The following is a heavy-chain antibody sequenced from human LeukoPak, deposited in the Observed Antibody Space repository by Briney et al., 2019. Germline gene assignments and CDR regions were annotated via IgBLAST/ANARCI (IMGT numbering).Heavy chain of an antibody. D-gene: IGHD5-18*01. Sequence: SETLSLTCTVSGGSISSYYWSWIRQPPGKGLEWIGYIYYSGSTNYNPSLKRRVTISVDTSKHQFSLKLSSVTAADTAVYYCASLSWGDSYGSFIVDYWGQGTLVTVSS. CDR2: IYYSGST. V-gene: IGHV4-59*01. CDR1: GGSISSYY. J-gene: IGHJ4*02. CDR3: ASLSWGDSYGSFIVDY.